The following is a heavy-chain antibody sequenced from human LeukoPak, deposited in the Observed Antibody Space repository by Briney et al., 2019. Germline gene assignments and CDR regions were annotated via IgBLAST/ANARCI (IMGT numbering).Heavy chain of an antibody. CDR2: ISSSSNYI. D-gene: IGHD6-19*01. CDR1: GFAFSSYY. Sequence: PGRSLRLSCAASGFAFSSYYMNWVRQAPGKGLEWVSSISSSSNYIYYADSVKGRFTISRDNAKNSLYLQMNSLRAEDTAVYYCAREPGDSSGWSEWGQGTLVTVSS. CDR3: AREPGDSSGWSE. J-gene: IGHJ4*02. V-gene: IGHV3-21*01.